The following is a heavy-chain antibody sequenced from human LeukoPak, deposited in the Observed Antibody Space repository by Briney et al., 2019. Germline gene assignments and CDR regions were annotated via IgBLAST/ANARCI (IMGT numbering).Heavy chain of an antibody. CDR2: INPNSGGT. J-gene: IGHJ4*02. Sequence: ASVKVSRKASGYTFTGYYMHWVRQAPGQGLERMGWINPNSGGTNYAQKFQGRVTMTRDTSISTAYMELSRLRSDDTAVYYCASGYSSGWYYFDYWGQGTLVTVSS. CDR1: GYTFTGYY. V-gene: IGHV1-2*02. CDR3: ASGYSSGWYYFDY. D-gene: IGHD6-19*01.